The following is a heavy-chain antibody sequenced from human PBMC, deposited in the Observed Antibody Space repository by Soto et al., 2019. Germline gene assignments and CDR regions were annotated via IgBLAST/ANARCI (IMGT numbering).Heavy chain of an antibody. CDR2: IMGRGEKT. V-gene: IGHV3-23*01. CDR1: GFTFRNYA. D-gene: IGHD3-10*01. J-gene: IGHJ1*01. CDR3: AKDFIRDYDLGPQPKYFQH. Sequence: GDLRLSFVGSGFTFRNYALSLVRQAPGKGLECVSAIMGRGEKTSFADFVRGPFSISRDNSKNTLYMQMDNLSVEDTAVYFCAKDFIRDYDLGPQPKYFQHWGQGIQVTVSS.